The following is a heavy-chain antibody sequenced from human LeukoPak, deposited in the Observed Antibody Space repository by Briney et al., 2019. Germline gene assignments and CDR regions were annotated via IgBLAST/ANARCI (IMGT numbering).Heavy chain of an antibody. CDR2: IYHGGTT. CDR1: GSSITSGYY. Sequence: SETLSLTCTVSGSSITSGYYWGWIRQPPGKGLEWIGSIYHGGTTYYNPSLKSRVTISVDTSKNQFSLKLNSVTATDTAVYYSATTLYCYDSVTYYPDYWGQGTLVTVSS. D-gene: IGHD3-22*01. J-gene: IGHJ4*02. CDR3: ATTLYCYDSVTYYPDY. V-gene: IGHV4-38-2*02.